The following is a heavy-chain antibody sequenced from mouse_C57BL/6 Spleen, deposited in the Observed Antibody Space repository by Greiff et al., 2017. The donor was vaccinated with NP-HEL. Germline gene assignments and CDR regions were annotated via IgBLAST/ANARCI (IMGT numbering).Heavy chain of an antibody. CDR2: IDPSDSYT. J-gene: IGHJ2*01. Sequence: QVQLQQPGAELVRPGTSVKLSCKASGYTFTSYWMHWVKQRPGQGLEWIGVIDPSDSYTNYNQKFKGKATLTVDTSSSTAYMQLSSLTSEDSAVYDGARWRGDFDYWGQGTTLTVSS. CDR1: GYTFTSYW. V-gene: IGHV1-59*01. CDR3: ARWRGDFDY.